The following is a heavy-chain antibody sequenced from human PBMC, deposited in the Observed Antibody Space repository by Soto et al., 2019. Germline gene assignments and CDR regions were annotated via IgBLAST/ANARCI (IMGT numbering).Heavy chain of an antibody. CDR3: ARDPYDSSGYFYY. V-gene: IGHV3-21*01. Sequence: PGGSLRLSCAASGFTFSSYSMNLVRQAPGKGLEWVSSISSSSSYIYYADSVKGRFTISRDNAKNSLYLQMNSLRAEDTAVYYCARDPYDSSGYFYYWGQGTQVTVSS. D-gene: IGHD3-22*01. CDR1: GFTFSSYS. CDR2: ISSSSSYI. J-gene: IGHJ4*02.